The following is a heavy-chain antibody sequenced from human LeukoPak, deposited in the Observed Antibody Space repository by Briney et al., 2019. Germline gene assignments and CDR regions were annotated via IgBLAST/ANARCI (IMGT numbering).Heavy chain of an antibody. J-gene: IGHJ3*02. CDR3: ARDTHCSSTSCYNAFDI. CDR1: GFTFSSYS. V-gene: IGHV3-21*01. CDR2: ISSSSSYI. D-gene: IGHD2-2*02. Sequence: GGSLRLSCAASGFTFSSYSMNWVRQAPGKGLEWVSSISSSSSYIYYADSLKGRFTISRDNAKNSLSLQMNSLRAEDTAVYYCARDTHCSSTSCYNAFDIWGQGTMVTVSS.